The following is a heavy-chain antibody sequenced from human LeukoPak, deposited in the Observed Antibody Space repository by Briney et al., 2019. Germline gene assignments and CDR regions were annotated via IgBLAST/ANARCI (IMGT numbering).Heavy chain of an antibody. J-gene: IGHJ6*02. CDR2: INHSGST. Sequence: SETLSLTCTVSGGSIRSSYYYWGWIRQPPGKGLEWIGEINHSGSTNYNPSLKSRVTISVDTSKNQFSLKLSSVTAADTAVYYCASCSGYDYYYYGMDVWGQGTTVTVSS. D-gene: IGHD2-15*01. V-gene: IGHV4-39*07. CDR3: ASCSGYDYYYYGMDV. CDR1: GGSIRSSYYY.